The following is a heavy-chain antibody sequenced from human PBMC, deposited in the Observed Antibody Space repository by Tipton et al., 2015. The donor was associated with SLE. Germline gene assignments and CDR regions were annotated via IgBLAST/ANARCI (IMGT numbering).Heavy chain of an antibody. CDR2: IRYDGSNK. CDR3: ATRRDGYNYGGFDI. Sequence: SLRLSCAASGFTFSSYAMHWVRQAPGKGLEWVAFIRYDGSNKNYADSVKGRFTISRDNSENTLYLQMNSLRAEDTAVYYCATRRDGYNYGGFDIWGQGTMVTVSS. D-gene: IGHD5-24*01. J-gene: IGHJ3*02. CDR1: GFTFSSYA. V-gene: IGHV3-30*02.